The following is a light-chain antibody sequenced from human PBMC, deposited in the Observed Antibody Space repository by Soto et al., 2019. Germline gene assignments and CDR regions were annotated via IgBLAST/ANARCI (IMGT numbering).Light chain of an antibody. J-gene: IGKJ2*01. CDR2: GTS. CDR3: QHYGGSSYT. Sequence: ETVLTQSPGTLSLSPGERATLSCRASQTVSRNYLAWYQQRPGQAPRLLIYGTSSRATGIPDRFRGSGSATDFTLTISRLEPEDFAVYYCQHYGGSSYTFGQGTKLEI. V-gene: IGKV3-20*01. CDR1: QTVSRNY.